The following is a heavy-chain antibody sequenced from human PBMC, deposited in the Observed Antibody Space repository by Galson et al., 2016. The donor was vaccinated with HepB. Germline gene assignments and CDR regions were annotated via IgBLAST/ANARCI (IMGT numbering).Heavy chain of an antibody. D-gene: IGHD3-22*01. J-gene: IGHJ4*02. CDR2: ISYDGSNK. V-gene: IGHV3-30*04. Sequence: SLRLSCAASGFTLSSHAMHWVRQAPGKGLEWVAFISYDGSNKDYADSVKGRFTISRDNSKNTLFLQMNSLRAEDTAVYYCARDLTLGFHYDSSGYPDYWGQGTLVTVSS. CDR1: GFTLSSHA. CDR3: ARDLTLGFHYDSSGYPDY.